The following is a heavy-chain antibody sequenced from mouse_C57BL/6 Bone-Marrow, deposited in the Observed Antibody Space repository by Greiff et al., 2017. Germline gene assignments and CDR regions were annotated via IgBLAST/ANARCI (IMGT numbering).Heavy chain of an antibody. J-gene: IGHJ2*01. CDR3: GGLRALVAPFEY. CDR2: IYPRSGNT. V-gene: IGHV1-81*01. D-gene: IGHD1-1*01. CDR1: GYTFTSYG. Sequence: QVQLQQSGAELARPGASVKLSCKASGYTFTSYGISWVKQRTGQGLEWIGEIYPRSGNTYYNEKFKGKATLTADKSSSTAYMELRSLTSEDSDVYFCGGLRALVAPFEYWGQGTTLTVSS.